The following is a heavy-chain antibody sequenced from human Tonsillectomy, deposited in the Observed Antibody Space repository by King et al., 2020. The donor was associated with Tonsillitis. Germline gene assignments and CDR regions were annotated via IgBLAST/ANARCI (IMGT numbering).Heavy chain of an antibody. V-gene: IGHV3-23*04. CDR3: AKGCVLDYYYYGMDG. CDR1: GFTFRSYA. D-gene: IGHD5-12*01. CDR2: IDSSGGNT. Sequence: VQLVESGGGLVQPGGSLRLSCAASGFTFRSYAMTWVRQAPGKGLEWVSAIDSSGGNTYYADSVKGRFTISRDNSKNTLHLQMNSLRDDDAAIYYCAKGCVLDYYYYGMDGWGQGTTVTVSS. J-gene: IGHJ6*02.